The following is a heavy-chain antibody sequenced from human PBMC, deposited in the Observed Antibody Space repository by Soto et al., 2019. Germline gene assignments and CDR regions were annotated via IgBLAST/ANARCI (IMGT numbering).Heavy chain of an antibody. CDR3: AKDLGYHDY. CDR2: ISGSGGST. V-gene: IGHV3-23*01. Sequence: PGGSLRLSCAASGLPFSSYAMSWVRQAPGKELEWVSAISGSGGSTYYADSVRGRFTISRDNSKNTLYLQMNSLRAEDTAVYYCAKDLGYHDYWGQGTLVTVSS. J-gene: IGHJ4*02. CDR1: GLPFSSYA. D-gene: IGHD6-13*01.